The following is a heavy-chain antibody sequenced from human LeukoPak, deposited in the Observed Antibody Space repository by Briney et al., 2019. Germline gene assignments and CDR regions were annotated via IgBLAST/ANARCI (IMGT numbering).Heavy chain of an antibody. CDR1: GGSFSGYY. V-gene: IGHV4-34*01. Sequence: SETLSLTCAVYGGSFSGYYWSWIRQPPGKGLEWIGEINHSGSTNYNPSLKSRVTISVDTSKNQFSLKLSSVTAADTAVYYCARGRVRGVTARVRNWFDPWGQGTLVTVSS. J-gene: IGHJ5*02. CDR2: INHSGST. D-gene: IGHD3-10*01. CDR3: ARGRVRGVTARVRNWFDP.